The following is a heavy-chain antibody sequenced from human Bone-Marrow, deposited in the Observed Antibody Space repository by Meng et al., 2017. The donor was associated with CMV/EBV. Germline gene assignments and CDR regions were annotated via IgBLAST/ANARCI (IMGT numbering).Heavy chain of an antibody. CDR3: AKGDTIFGHTSRVFGMDV. D-gene: IGHD3-3*01. CDR2: ISWNSGSI. Sequence: GESLRLSCAASGFTFDDYAMYWVRQAPGKGLEWVSGISWNSGSIGYADSVKGRFTISRDNAKNSLYLQMNSLRAEDTALYYCAKGDTIFGHTSRVFGMDVWGQGTTVTVSS. CDR1: GFTFDDYA. V-gene: IGHV3-9*01. J-gene: IGHJ6*02.